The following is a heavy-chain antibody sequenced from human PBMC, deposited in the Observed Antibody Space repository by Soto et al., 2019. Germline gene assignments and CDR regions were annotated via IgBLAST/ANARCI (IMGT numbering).Heavy chain of an antibody. Sequence: SETLSLTCAVYGGSFSGYYWSWIRQPPGKGLEWIGEINHSGSTNYNPSLKSRVTISVDTSKNQFSLKLSSVTAADTAVYYCARGPQGQAAGTGRNWFDPWGRGTLVTVSS. CDR2: INHSGST. D-gene: IGHD6-13*01. V-gene: IGHV4-34*01. CDR1: GGSFSGYY. CDR3: ARGPQGQAAGTGRNWFDP. J-gene: IGHJ5*02.